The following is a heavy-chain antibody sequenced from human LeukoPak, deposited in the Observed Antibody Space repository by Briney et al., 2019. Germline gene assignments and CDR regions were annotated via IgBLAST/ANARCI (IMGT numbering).Heavy chain of an antibody. Sequence: GESLKISCAASGFTVSNNYMSWVRQAPGKGLESVSLIYSAGSTYYADSVKGRFTISRDNSKNTLYLQMNSLRVEDTAMYYCATRNYWGQGTLVTVSP. CDR1: GFTVSNNY. V-gene: IGHV3-53*01. J-gene: IGHJ4*02. CDR2: IYSAGST. CDR3: ATRNY.